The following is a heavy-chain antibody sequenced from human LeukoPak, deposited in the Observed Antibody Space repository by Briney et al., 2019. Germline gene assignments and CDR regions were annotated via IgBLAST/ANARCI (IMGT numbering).Heavy chain of an antibody. CDR3: ARDFGSPLDY. V-gene: IGHV3-74*01. CDR1: GFTFSTSW. D-gene: IGHD1-26*01. Sequence: PGGSLRLSCAASGFTFSTSWMHWVRQAPGKGLVWVSRINSDGSSTTYADSVKGRFTISRDNAKNTLYLEMNSLRAEDTAVYYCARDFGSPLDYWGQGTLVTVSS. CDR2: INSDGSST. J-gene: IGHJ4*02.